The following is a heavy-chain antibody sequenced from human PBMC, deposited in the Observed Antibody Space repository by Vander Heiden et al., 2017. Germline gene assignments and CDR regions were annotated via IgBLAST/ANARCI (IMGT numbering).Heavy chain of an antibody. CDR3: ARDLVVPAAINYYYYGMDV. CDR1: GFTVGSHD. V-gene: IGHV3-53*01. CDR2: IYSGGST. J-gene: IGHJ6*02. Sequence: EVELAESGGGLIQPGGSLRLSCAASGFTVGSHDMSWVRQAPGKGLEWVSVIYSGGSTYYADSVKGRFTISRDNSKNTLYLQMNSLRAEDTAVYYCARDLVVPAAINYYYYGMDVWGQGTTVTVSS. D-gene: IGHD2-2*01.